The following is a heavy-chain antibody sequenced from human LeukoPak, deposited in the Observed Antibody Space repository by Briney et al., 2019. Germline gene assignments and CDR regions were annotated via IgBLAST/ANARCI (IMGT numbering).Heavy chain of an antibody. CDR3: AREDYDFWSGYYTGMSHFDY. J-gene: IGHJ4*02. CDR1: GYTFTSYD. V-gene: IGHV1-69*04. Sequence: GASVKASCKASGYTFTSYDINWVRQAPGQGLEWMGRIIPILGIANYAQKFQGRVTITADKSTSTAYMELSSLRSEDTAVYYCAREDYDFWSGYYTGMSHFDYWGQGTLVTVSS. CDR2: IIPILGIA. D-gene: IGHD3-3*01.